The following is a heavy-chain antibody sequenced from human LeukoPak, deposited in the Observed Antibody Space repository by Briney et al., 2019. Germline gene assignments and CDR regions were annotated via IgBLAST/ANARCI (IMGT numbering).Heavy chain of an antibody. J-gene: IGHJ6*02. CDR2: MNPNSGNT. CDR3: ARERIAAAGTFTYYYYGMDV. V-gene: IGHV1-8*01. Sequence: ASVKVSCKASVYTFTSYDINWVRQATGQGLEWMGWMNPNSGNTGYAQKFQGRVTMTRNTSISTAYMELSSLRSEDTAVYYCARERIAAAGTFTYYYYGMDVWGQGTTVTVSS. D-gene: IGHD6-13*01. CDR1: VYTFTSYD.